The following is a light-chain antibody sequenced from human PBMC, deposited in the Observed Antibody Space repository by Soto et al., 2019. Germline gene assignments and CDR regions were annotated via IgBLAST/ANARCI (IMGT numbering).Light chain of an antibody. CDR2: DAS. Sequence: TQSPSSLSASVGGRVTITCRASQSVSSNLTWYQQKPGKAPRLLIYDASNRATGIPARFSGSGSGTDFTLTISSLEPEDFAVYYCHQRSSWPITFGQGTRLEIK. CDR3: HQRSSWPIT. V-gene: IGKV3-11*01. J-gene: IGKJ5*01. CDR1: QSVSSN.